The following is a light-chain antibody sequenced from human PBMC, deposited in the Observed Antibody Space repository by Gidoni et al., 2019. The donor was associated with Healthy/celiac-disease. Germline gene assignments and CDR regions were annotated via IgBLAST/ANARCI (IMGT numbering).Light chain of an antibody. CDR2: WAS. J-gene: IGKJ2*01. CDR1: QSVLYSSNNKTY. CDR3: QQYYSTPDT. Sequence: DIVMTQSPDSLAVSLGERATINCKSSQSVLYSSNNKTYLAWYQQKPGQPPKLLIYWASTRESGIPDRFSGSGSGTDFTLTISSLQAEDVAVYYCQQYYSTPDTFXXXTKLEIK. V-gene: IGKV4-1*01.